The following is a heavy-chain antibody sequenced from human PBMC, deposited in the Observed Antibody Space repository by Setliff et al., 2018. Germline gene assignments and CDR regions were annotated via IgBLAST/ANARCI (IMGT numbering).Heavy chain of an antibody. D-gene: IGHD3-3*01. Sequence: PSETLSLTCTVYGESFSDYYWGWVRQPPGKGLEWIGEINDSGTTNYSPSLKSRVTISLDASTNQFSLKLRSVSAADTAVYYCRYWSGYYNNDYWGQGTLVTVSS. CDR1: GESFSDYY. V-gene: IGHV4-34*01. J-gene: IGHJ4*02. CDR2: INDSGTT. CDR3: RYWSGYYNNDY.